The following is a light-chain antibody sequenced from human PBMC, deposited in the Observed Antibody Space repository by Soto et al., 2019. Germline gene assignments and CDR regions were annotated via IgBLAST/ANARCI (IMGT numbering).Light chain of an antibody. CDR3: QQDGRSPQT. CDR1: QSVSSSY. CDR2: GAS. J-gene: IGKJ1*01. V-gene: IGKV3-20*01. Sequence: EIVLTQSPGTLSLSPGERATLSCRASQSVSSSYLAWYQQRAGQAPRLLIYGASSRATGIPDRFSGSGSGTDFTLTISRLEAEDSAVYYCQQDGRSPQTFGQGTKVEIK.